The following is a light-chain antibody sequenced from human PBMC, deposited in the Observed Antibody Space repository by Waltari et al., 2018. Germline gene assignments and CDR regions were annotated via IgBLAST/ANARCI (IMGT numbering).Light chain of an antibody. Sequence: QSALTQPPSASGSPGQSITISCTGSARDIGAHDSVSWYQQHPGKAPKLLRYDVNSRPSGVPFRCSGSKSGNTASRTVSGLQTEDEADYYCSSYVGADTAVFGPGTKVTVL. CDR3: SSYVGADTAV. J-gene: IGLJ1*01. CDR2: DVN. V-gene: IGLV2-8*01. CDR1: ARDIGAHDS.